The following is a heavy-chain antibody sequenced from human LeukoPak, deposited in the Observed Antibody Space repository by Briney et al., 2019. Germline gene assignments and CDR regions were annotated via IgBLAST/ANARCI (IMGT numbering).Heavy chain of an antibody. V-gene: IGHV1-2*02. Sequence: VASVKVSCKASGYTFTGYYMHWVRQAPGQGLEWMGWINPNSGGTNYAQKFQGRVTMTRDTSISTAYMELSRLRSDDTAVYYCARAQRADEHKTEIQLWLQPDYWGQGTLVTVSS. CDR3: ARAQRADEHKTEIQLWLQPDY. CDR2: INPNSGGT. D-gene: IGHD5-18*01. CDR1: GYTFTGYY. J-gene: IGHJ4*02.